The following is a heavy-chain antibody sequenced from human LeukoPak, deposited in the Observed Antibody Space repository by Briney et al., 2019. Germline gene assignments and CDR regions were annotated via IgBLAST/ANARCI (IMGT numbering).Heavy chain of an antibody. D-gene: IGHD2-2*01. CDR2: INHSGST. Sequence: SETLSLTYAVYGGSFSGYYWSWIRQPPGKGLEWIGEINHSGSTNYNPSLKSRVTISVDTSKNQFSLKLSSVTAADTAVYYCARVAGYCSSTSCYHRRYYYYYMDVWGKGTTVTVSS. J-gene: IGHJ6*03. CDR1: GGSFSGYY. V-gene: IGHV4-34*01. CDR3: ARVAGYCSSTSCYHRRYYYYYMDV.